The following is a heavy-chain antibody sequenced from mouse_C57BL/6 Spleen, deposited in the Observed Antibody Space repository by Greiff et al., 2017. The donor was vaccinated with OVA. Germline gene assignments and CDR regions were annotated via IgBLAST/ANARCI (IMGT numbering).Heavy chain of an antibody. J-gene: IGHJ4*01. CDR2: ISDGGSYT. Sequence: DVKLVESGGGLVKPGGSLKLSCAASGFTFSSYAMSWVRQTPEKRLEWVATISDGGSYTYYPDNVKGRFTISRDNAKNNLYLQMSHLKSEDTAMYYCARVANWPYTPMDYWGQGTSVTVSS. CDR1: GFTFSSYA. V-gene: IGHV5-4*03. D-gene: IGHD4-1*01. CDR3: ARVANWPYTPMDY.